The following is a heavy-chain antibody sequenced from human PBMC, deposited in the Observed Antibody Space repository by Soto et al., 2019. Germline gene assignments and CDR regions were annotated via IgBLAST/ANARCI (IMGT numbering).Heavy chain of an antibody. CDR1: GITFINAW. D-gene: IGHD4-17*01. Sequence: PGGSLRLSCAVSGITFINAWMIWVRQAPGKGLEWVASIKRKANAENTDYAAHVKARFIISRDDSKNMLYLQMNSLKAEDTAVYYCLTDPGEYETFWGQGTLVTVSS. CDR2: IKRKANAENT. J-gene: IGHJ4*02. CDR3: LTDPGEYETF. V-gene: IGHV3-15*01.